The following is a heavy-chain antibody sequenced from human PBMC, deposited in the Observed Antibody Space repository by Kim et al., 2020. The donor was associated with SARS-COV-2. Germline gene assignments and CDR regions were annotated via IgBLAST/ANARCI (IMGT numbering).Heavy chain of an antibody. CDR1: GFRFGDYA. J-gene: IGHJ6*02. CDR2: IRNKAYGGTT. CDR3: SRSLVTFGGVIANYYYYGMDV. Sequence: GGSLRLSCTGSGFRFGDYAMSWLRQAPGKGLEWVGFIRNKAYGGTTEYAASVKGRFTISRDDSKSIAYLQMNSLKTEDTAVSFCSRSLVTFGGVIANYYYYGMDVWGQGTTVTVSS. V-gene: IGHV3-49*03. D-gene: IGHD3-16*02.